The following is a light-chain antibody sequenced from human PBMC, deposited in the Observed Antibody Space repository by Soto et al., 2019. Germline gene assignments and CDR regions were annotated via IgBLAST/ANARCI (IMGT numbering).Light chain of an antibody. J-gene: IGKJ2*01. CDR3: QQSNNWPYT. V-gene: IGKV3-15*01. CDR1: QSVSDN. CDR2: GAS. Sequence: EIMMTQSPATLSVSPGERATLSCRASQSVSDNLAWYQKKPGQAPRLLIYGASTRATGIPARFSGSGSGTEFTLTISSLQSEDFAVYYCQQSNNWPYTFGQRTKVDIK.